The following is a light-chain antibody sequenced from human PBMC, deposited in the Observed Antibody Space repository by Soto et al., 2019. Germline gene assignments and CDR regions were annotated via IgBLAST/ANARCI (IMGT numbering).Light chain of an antibody. J-gene: IGKJ1*01. CDR2: GAS. CDR1: QSVSSN. CDR3: QQYNDWPQT. Sequence: EIVLTHSPATLSLSPCERATLSSSAGQSVSSNLAWYQQKPGQAPRLLIYGASTRATGIPARFSGSGSGTEFTLTISSLQSEDFVVYHCQQYNDWPQTFGQGTKVDIK. V-gene: IGKV3-15*01.